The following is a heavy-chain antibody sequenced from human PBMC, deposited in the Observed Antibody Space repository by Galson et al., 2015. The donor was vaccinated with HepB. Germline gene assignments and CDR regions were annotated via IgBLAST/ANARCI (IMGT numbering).Heavy chain of an antibody. CDR3: ARASFGGIVVVPAVVEGAFDI. Sequence: SLRLSCAASGFTFSSYAMHWVRQAPGKGLEWVAVISYDGSNKYYADSVKGRFTISRDNSKNTLYLQMNSLRAEDTAVYYCARASFGGIVVVPAVVEGAFDIWGQGTMVTVSS. D-gene: IGHD2-2*01. CDR2: ISYDGSNK. V-gene: IGHV3-30*04. CDR1: GFTFSSYA. J-gene: IGHJ3*02.